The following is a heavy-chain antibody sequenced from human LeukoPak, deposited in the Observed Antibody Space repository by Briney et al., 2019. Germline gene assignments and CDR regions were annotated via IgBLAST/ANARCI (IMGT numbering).Heavy chain of an antibody. V-gene: IGHV4-59*01. CDR3: ARAGYDSSGVYFDY. CDR1: GGSISSYY. J-gene: IGHJ4*02. Sequence: SETLSLTCTVSGGSISSYYWSWIRQPPGKGLEWIGYIYYSGSTNYNPSLKSRVTISVDTSKNQFSLKLSSVTAADTAVYFCARAGYDSSGVYFDYWGQGTLVTVSS. D-gene: IGHD3-22*01. CDR2: IYYSGST.